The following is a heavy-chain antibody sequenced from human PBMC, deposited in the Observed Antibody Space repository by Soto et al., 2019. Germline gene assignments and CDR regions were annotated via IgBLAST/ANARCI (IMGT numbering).Heavy chain of an antibody. J-gene: IGHJ5*02. CDR2: IKQDGSEK. CDR3: ARHTFTKRYCTNGVCYRDNWFDP. Sequence: GGSLRLSCAASGFTFSSYWMSWVRQAPGKGLEWVANIKQDGSEKYYVDSVKGRFTISRDNAKNSLYLQMNSLTAADTAVYYCARHTFTKRYCTNGVCYRDNWFDPWGQGTLVTVSA. D-gene: IGHD2-8*01. V-gene: IGHV3-7*01. CDR1: GFTFSSYW.